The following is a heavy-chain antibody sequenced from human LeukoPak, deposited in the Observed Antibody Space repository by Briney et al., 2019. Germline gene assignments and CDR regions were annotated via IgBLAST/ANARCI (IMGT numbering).Heavy chain of an antibody. CDR1: GGSISSYY. D-gene: IGHD3-9*01. J-gene: IGHJ5*02. Sequence: PSETLSLTCTVSGGSISSYYWSWIRQPPGKGLEWIGYIYYSGSTNYNPSLKSRVTITVDTSKNQFSLMLSSVKAADTAVYYCARQHYDILTGYYTSNWFDPWGQGTLVTVSS. V-gene: IGHV4-59*08. CDR3: ARQHYDILTGYYTSNWFDP. CDR2: IYYSGST.